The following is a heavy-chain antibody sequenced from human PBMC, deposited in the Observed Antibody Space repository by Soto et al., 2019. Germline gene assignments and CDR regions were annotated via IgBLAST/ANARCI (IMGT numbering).Heavy chain of an antibody. D-gene: IGHD4-17*01. CDR2: IYWDDDT. CDR1: GFSLSTRGVG. V-gene: IGHV2-5*02. Sequence: QITLKESGPTLVKPTQTLTLTCTFSGFSLSTRGVGVGWIRQPPGKPLEWLALIYWDDDTRYSPSLKSRLRITKDTSKNQVVLTMNNIDPADTGTYFCAHRTTKVTWWFDPWGQGTLVTVSS. J-gene: IGHJ5*02. CDR3: AHRTTKVTWWFDP.